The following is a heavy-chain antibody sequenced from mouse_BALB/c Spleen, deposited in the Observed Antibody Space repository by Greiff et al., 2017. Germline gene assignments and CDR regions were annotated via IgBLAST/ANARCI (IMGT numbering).Heavy chain of an antibody. CDR3: AGYDGYLYAMDY. V-gene: IGHV1-7*01. CDR2: INPSTGYT. CDR1: GYTFTSYW. Sequence: QVQLKQSGAELAKPGASVKMSCKASGYTFTSYWMHWVKQRPGQGLEWIGYINPSTGYTEYNQKFKDKATLTADKSSSTAYMQLSSLTSEDSAVYYCAGYDGYLYAMDYWGQGTSVTVSS. D-gene: IGHD2-3*01. J-gene: IGHJ4*01.